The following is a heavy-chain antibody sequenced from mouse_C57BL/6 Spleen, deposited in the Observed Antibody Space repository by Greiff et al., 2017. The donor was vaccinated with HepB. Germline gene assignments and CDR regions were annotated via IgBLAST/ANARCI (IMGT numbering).Heavy chain of an antibody. J-gene: IGHJ2*01. V-gene: IGHV14-2*01. CDR3: ASSGTTLVSAIDY. CDR2: IDPEDGET. CDR1: GFNIKDYY. Sequence: VQLQQSGAELVKPGASVKLSCTASGFNIKDYYMHWVKQRPEQGLEWIGRIDPEDGETKYAPKFQGKATITADTSSNTAYLQRSILTSEDTAVYYCASSGTTLVSAIDYWGQGTTLTVSS. D-gene: IGHD1-1*01.